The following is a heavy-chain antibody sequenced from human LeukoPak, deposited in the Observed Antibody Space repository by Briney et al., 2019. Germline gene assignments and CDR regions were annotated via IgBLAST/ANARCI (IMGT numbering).Heavy chain of an antibody. CDR3: ARVPLYYGGLSFDY. Sequence: GGSPRLSCAVSGFTFSIYAMSWVRQAPGKGLEWVSTISGSGGSTYYADSVKGRFTISRDNSKNTLYLQMNSLRAEDTAVYYCARVPLYYGGLSFDYWGQGTLVTVSS. CDR2: ISGSGGST. V-gene: IGHV3-23*01. D-gene: IGHD3-10*01. J-gene: IGHJ4*02. CDR1: GFTFSIYA.